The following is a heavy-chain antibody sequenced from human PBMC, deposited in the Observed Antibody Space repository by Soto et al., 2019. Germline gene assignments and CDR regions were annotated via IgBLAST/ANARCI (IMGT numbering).Heavy chain of an antibody. J-gene: IGHJ3*02. CDR3: AHYFNGRAFDI. CDR1: GGSMSSGDYY. Sequence: SETLPLTCTVSGGSMSSGDYYWSWIRQPPGKGLEWIGYIFYSGSTYYNPSLKSRVTISVDTSKNQFSLKLSSVTAADTAVYYCAHYFNGRAFDIWGQGTMVTVSS. V-gene: IGHV4-30-4*01. CDR2: IFYSGST. D-gene: IGHD3-10*01.